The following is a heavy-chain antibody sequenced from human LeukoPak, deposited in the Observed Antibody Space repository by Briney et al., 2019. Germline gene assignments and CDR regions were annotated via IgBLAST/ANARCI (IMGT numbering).Heavy chain of an antibody. J-gene: IGHJ4*02. CDR3: ARGSGYCSGGSCSYYFDY. CDR1: GFTFSDYY. V-gene: IGHV3-11*01. D-gene: IGHD2-15*01. CDR2: ISSSGSNI. Sequence: KTGGSLRLSCAASGFTFSDYYMSWIRQAPGQGLEWVSYISSSGSNIYYTHSVRGRFTISRDNAKNSLYMQMNSLRAEDTAVYYCARGSGYCSGGSCSYYFDYWGQGTLVTVSS.